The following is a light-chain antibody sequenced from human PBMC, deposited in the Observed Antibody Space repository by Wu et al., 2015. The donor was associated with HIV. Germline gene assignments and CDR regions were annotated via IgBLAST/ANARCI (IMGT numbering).Light chain of an antibody. J-gene: IGKJ3*01. Sequence: DIQMTQSPSTLSASVGDRVTITCRASQSIGSWLAWYQQKPGKAPKFLIYKASSLESGVPSRFSGSGSGTDFTLTISRLEPEDFAVYYCQQSGNSPFTFGPGTKVDIK. CDR1: QSIGSW. CDR2: KAS. CDR3: QQSGNSPFT. V-gene: IGKV1-5*03.